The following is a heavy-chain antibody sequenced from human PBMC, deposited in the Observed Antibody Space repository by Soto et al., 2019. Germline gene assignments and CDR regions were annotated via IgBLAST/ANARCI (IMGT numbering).Heavy chain of an antibody. Sequence: ASVNVSCKPSGYTFTGYYMHWVRQAPGQGLEWMGWINPNSGGTNYAQKFQGWVTMTRDTSISTAYMELSRLRSDDTAVYYCARALGYCSGGSCYSDYYYGMDVWGQGTTVTVSS. CDR3: ARALGYCSGGSCYSDYYYGMDV. CDR1: GYTFTGYY. CDR2: INPNSGGT. D-gene: IGHD2-15*01. V-gene: IGHV1-2*04. J-gene: IGHJ6*02.